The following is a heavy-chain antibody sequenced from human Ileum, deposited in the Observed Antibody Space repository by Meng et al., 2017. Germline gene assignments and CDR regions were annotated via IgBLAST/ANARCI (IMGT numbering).Heavy chain of an antibody. D-gene: IGHD3-16*01. Sequence: GESLKISCAASGFTFSDFYMSWIRQAPGKGLEWVSYIGYSAKTVFYADSVRGRFTISRDNAKNSLYLQMNSLRAEDTAVYYCARDNYGRYGLDAFDLWGQGTMVTVSS. CDR2: IGYSAKTV. CDR3: ARDNYGRYGLDAFDL. J-gene: IGHJ3*01. V-gene: IGHV3-11*01. CDR1: GFTFSDFY.